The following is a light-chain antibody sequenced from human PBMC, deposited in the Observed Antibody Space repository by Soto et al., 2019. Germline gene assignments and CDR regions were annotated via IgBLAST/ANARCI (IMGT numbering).Light chain of an antibody. Sequence: EIVLTQSPGTLSLSPGERATLSCRASQSVSSSYLAWYQQKPGQAPRPLIYGASSRAIGIPDRFSGSGSGTDFTLTISRLEPEDFAVDYSQQYGSSPLTFGQGTKVEIK. CDR2: GAS. CDR3: QQYGSSPLT. CDR1: QSVSSSY. J-gene: IGKJ1*01. V-gene: IGKV3-20*01.